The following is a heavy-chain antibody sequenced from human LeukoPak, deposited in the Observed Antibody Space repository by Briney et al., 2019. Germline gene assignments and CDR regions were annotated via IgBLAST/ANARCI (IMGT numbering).Heavy chain of an antibody. V-gene: IGHV4-39*07. CDR2: IYYSGST. J-gene: IGHJ6*03. D-gene: IGHD3-3*01. CDR3: ARERGGGLRFLEWFPNYYYYYMDV. CDR1: GGSLSSSSYY. Sequence: SETLSLTCTVSGGSLSSSSYYWGWLRQPPGKGLEWIGSIYYSGSTYYNPSLKSRVTISVDTSKNQFSLKLSSVTAADTAVYYCARERGGGLRFLEWFPNYYYYYMDVWGKGTTVTVSS.